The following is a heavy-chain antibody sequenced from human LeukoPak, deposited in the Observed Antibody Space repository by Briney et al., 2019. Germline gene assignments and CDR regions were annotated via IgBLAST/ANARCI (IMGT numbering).Heavy chain of an antibody. CDR1: GDSVSSNSAA. Sequence: SQTLSLTCAISGDSVSSNSAAWHWIRQSPSRGLEWLGRTYYRCKWYSDYALSVRGRLIINPDTSKNQFSLQLDSVTPDHAAVYYCARYSSNWYIDYWGQGTLVTVSS. CDR3: ARYSSNWYIDY. J-gene: IGHJ4*02. CDR2: TYYRCKWYS. D-gene: IGHD6-13*01. V-gene: IGHV6-1*01.